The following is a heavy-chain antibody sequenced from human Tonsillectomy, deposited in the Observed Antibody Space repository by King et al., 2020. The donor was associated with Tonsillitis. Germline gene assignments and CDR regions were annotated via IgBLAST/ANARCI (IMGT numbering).Heavy chain of an antibody. CDR3: ARLRVSGVDY. J-gene: IGHJ4*02. CDR2: IDHTGTA. V-gene: IGHV4-34*01. D-gene: IGHD7-27*01. Sequence: VQLQQWGAGLLKPSETLSLTCAVYGGSFSGYFWSWIRQPPGKGLEWLGEIDHTGTANYNPSLKSRLTISVETSKNQLSLKLSSVTAADTAVYYCARLRVSGVDYGGQGTLVTVSS. CDR1: GGSFSGYF.